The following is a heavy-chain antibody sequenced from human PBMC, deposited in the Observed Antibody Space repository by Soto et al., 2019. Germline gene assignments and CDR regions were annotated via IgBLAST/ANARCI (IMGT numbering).Heavy chain of an antibody. D-gene: IGHD1-1*01. CDR2: ISYDGSNK. CDR1: GFTFSSYA. CDR3: ARDVKNWNNYYYYGMDV. V-gene: IGHV3-30-3*01. J-gene: IGHJ6*02. Sequence: QVQLVESGGGVVQPGRSLRLSCAASGFTFSSYAMHWVRQAPGKGLEWVAVISYDGSNKYYADSVKGRFTIYRDNSKNKLYLQMNSLRAEDTAVYYCARDVKNWNNYYYYGMDVWGQGTTVTVSS.